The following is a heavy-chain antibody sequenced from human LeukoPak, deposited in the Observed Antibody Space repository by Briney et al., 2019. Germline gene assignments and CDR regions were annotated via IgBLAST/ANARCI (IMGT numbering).Heavy chain of an antibody. V-gene: IGHV3-74*01. Sequence: GGSLRLSCAASGFTSSNYWMHWVRQAPGKGLVWVSRINSDGSSRSHADSVKGRFTISRDNAKKTLYLQMTSLRTEDTAVYYCASASSHRIAAGGDYWGQGTLVTVSS. J-gene: IGHJ4*02. CDR1: GFTSSNYW. D-gene: IGHD6-13*01. CDR2: INSDGSSR. CDR3: ASASSHRIAAGGDY.